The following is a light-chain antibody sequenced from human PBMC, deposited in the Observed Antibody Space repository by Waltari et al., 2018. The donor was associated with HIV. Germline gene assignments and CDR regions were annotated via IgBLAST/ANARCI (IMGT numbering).Light chain of an antibody. J-gene: IGKJ4*01. V-gene: IGKV1-9*01. CDR3: QQLNSYPLT. CDR1: QGISSY. Sequence: DIQLHQSPSFLSASVGDRVPITCRASQGISSYLPWYQQKPGKATKLLIYAASTLQSGVPSRFSGSGSGTEFTLTISSLQPEDFATYYCQQLNSYPLTFGGGTKVAIK. CDR2: AAS.